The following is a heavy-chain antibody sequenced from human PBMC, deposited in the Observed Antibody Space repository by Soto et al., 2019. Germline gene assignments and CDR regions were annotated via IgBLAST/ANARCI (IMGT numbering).Heavy chain of an antibody. V-gene: IGHV1-69*12. CDR2: SIPIVDTA. CDR1: GGTFSSYA. CDR3: ARHDCISSSCYYYYYYGMDV. Sequence: QVQLVQSGAEVKKPGSSVKVSCTASGGTFSSYALRWVRQAPGQGLAWMGGSIPIVDTANYAQKFQGRVTITADESTSTAYMELSSLRSEDTAVYYCARHDCISSSCYYYYYYGMDVWGQGTTVTVSS. J-gene: IGHJ6*02. D-gene: IGHD2-2*01.